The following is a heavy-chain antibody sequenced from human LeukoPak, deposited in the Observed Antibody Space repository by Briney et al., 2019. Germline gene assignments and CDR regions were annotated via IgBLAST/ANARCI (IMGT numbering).Heavy chain of an antibody. J-gene: IGHJ4*02. CDR3: ARDADYGVYDY. V-gene: IGHV3-53*01. CDR2: IYSGGST. Sequence: GGSLRLSCAASGFTVSSTYMSWVRQAPGKGLEWVSVIYSGGSTYYADSVKGRFTISRDNSKNTLYLQMNSLRAEDTAVYYCARDADYGVYDYWGQGTLVTVSS. CDR1: GFTVSSTY. D-gene: IGHD4-17*01.